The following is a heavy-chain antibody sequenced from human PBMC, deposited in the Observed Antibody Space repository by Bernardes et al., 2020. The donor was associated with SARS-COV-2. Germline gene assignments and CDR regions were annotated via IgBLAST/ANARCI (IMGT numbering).Heavy chain of an antibody. CDR1: GFIYEKYA. D-gene: IGHD2-21*01. V-gene: IGHV3-20*01. Sequence: GGSLRLSCAASGFIYEKYAMSWVRQVPGKGLQWVAGIDWMGGDPCYANSVKGRFSISRDTAKKSLYLQMDSLRVEDTAFYHCARRYCGTAGCSYAFDIWGHGTLVIVSS. CDR2: IDWMGGDP. CDR3: ARRYCGTAGCSYAFDI. J-gene: IGHJ3*02.